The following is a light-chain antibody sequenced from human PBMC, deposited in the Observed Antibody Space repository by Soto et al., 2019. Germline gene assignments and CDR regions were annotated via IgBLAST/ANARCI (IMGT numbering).Light chain of an antibody. Sequence: ILFTQSPSTLSLSPGEGVTLSCRASQSVTVNSLAWYQQKPGQAPRLLIYAASTRAAAVPDRFTGSGSGTDFALTISRLEPEDFGVYYCQQYGDSPLTSGPGTKVDIK. CDR1: QSVTVNS. CDR2: AAS. CDR3: QQYGDSPLT. V-gene: IGKV3-20*01. J-gene: IGKJ3*01.